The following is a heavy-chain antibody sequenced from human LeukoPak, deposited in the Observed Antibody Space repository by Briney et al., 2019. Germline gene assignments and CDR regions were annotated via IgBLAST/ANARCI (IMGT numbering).Heavy chain of an antibody. D-gene: IGHD6-19*01. CDR3: AKATSSSGWSHFDY. J-gene: IGHJ4*02. CDR1: GFTFSSYG. Sequence: GGSLRLSCAASGFTFSSYGMSWVRQAPGKGLEWVSAISGSGGSTYYADSVKGRFTISRDNSKNTLYLQMNSLRAEDTAVYYCAKATSSSGWSHFDYGGQGTLVTVSS. V-gene: IGHV3-23*01. CDR2: ISGSGGST.